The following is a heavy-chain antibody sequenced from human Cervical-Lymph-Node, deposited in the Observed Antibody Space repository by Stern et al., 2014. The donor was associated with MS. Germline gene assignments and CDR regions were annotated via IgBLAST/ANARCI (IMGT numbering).Heavy chain of an antibody. J-gene: IGHJ4*02. Sequence: EDQLVESGGGLVQPGGSLRLSCAASGFTFISYSMNWVRQAPGKGLERVSYISRGSRTIYYADSVRGRFTISRDNAKNALYLQMNSLRDEDTAVYYCARSASIGDYWGQGTLVTVSS. CDR3: ARSASIGDY. V-gene: IGHV3-48*02. CDR1: GFTFISYS. D-gene: IGHD3-16*01. CDR2: ISRGSRTI.